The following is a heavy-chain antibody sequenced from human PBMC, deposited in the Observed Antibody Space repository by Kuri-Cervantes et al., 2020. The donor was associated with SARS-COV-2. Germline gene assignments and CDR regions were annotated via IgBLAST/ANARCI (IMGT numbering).Heavy chain of an antibody. CDR2: INPNSGGT. Sequence: GESLKISCAASGFTFSSYAMHWVRQAPGQGLEWMGWINPNSGGTNYAQRFQGWVTMTRDTSISTAYMELSRLRSDDTAVYYCARDPGYSSSSVYYYYGMDVWGQGTTVTVSS. CDR3: ARDPGYSSSSVYYYYGMDV. D-gene: IGHD6-6*01. CDR1: GFTFSSYA. J-gene: IGHJ6*02. V-gene: IGHV1-2*04.